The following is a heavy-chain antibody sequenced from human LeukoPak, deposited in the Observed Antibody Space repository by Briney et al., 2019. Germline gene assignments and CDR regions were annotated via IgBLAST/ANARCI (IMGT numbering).Heavy chain of an antibody. CDR1: GFTFNTYG. CDR2: ISSDGNNK. Sequence: PGGSLRLSCVASGFTFNTYGIHWVRQAPGKGLEWVAGISSDGNNKDYSDSVKGRSTISRDNSKNTLYLQMNSLRAEDTAVYYCAKAAYCTSTSCHFSGYAQRPLDSWGQGTLVTVSS. J-gene: IGHJ4*02. D-gene: IGHD2-2*01. CDR3: AKAAYCTSTSCHFSGYAQRPLDS. V-gene: IGHV3-30*18.